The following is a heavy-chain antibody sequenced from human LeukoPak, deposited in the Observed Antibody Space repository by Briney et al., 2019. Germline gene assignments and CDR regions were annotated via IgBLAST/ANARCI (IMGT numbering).Heavy chain of an antibody. V-gene: IGHV1-18*01. CDR2: ISTYSGNT. CDR3: ARPAGYSGYDLIH. Sequence: GASVKVSCKASGYTFTAYGISWVRQAPGQGLEWVGWISTYSGNTDYAQKLQGRVTMTTDTSTSTVYMELRSLRSDDTAVYYCARPAGYSGYDLIHWGPGTLVTVSS. J-gene: IGHJ4*02. D-gene: IGHD5-12*01. CDR1: GYTFTAYG.